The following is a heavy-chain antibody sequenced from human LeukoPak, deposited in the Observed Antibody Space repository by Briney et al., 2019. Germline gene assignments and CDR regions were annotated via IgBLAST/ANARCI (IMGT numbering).Heavy chain of an antibody. CDR3: ARDPYYDFWSGYEHPPYYYYYMDV. CDR1: GYTFTGYY. J-gene: IGHJ6*03. V-gene: IGHV1-2*06. CDR2: INPNSGGT. D-gene: IGHD3-3*01. Sequence: GASVKVSCKASGYTFTGYYMHWVRQAPGQGLEGMGRINPNSGGTNYAQKFQGRVTMTRDTSISTAYMELSRLRSDDTAVYYCARDPYYDFWSGYEHPPYYYYYMDVWGKGTTVTVSS.